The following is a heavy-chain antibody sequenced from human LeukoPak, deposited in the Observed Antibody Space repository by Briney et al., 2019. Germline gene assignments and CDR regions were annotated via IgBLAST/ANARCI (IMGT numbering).Heavy chain of an antibody. V-gene: IGHV3-64*01. D-gene: IGHD6-13*01. Sequence: PGGSLRLSCAASGFTFSSYAMHWVRQAPGKGLEYVSAISSNGGSTYYANSVKGRFTISRGNAKNSLYLQMNSLRAEDTALYYCAKDGAGIDYYYYYMDVWGKGTTVTVSS. CDR1: GFTFSSYA. CDR2: ISSNGGST. J-gene: IGHJ6*03. CDR3: AKDGAGIDYYYYYMDV.